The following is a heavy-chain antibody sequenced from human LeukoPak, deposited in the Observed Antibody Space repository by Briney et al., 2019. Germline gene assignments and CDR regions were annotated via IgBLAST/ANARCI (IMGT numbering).Heavy chain of an antibody. V-gene: IGHV3-30*03. Sequence: PGGSLRLSCVASGFIFSSYGIHWVRQAPGKGLEWVAVVSSDGSIKYNADSVKGRFTIFRDTSKNTVYLQMNSLGAEDTAFYYCARGYSSSWLGYFDYWGQGTLVTVSS. CDR1: GFIFSSYG. D-gene: IGHD6-13*01. CDR2: VSSDGSIK. CDR3: ARGYSSSWLGYFDY. J-gene: IGHJ4*02.